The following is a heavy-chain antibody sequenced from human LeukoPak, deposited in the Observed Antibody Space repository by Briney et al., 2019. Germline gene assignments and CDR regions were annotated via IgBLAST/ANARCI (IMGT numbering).Heavy chain of an antibody. V-gene: IGHV3-48*02. D-gene: IGHD6-6*01. Sequence: GGSLSLSCAASGFTFSSYSMNWVRQAPGKGLEWVSYISSSSSTIYYADSVKGRFTISRDNAKNSLYLQMNSLRDGDTAVYYCARDKQLGFDYWGQGTLVTVSS. J-gene: IGHJ4*02. CDR2: ISSSSSTI. CDR1: GFTFSSYS. CDR3: ARDKQLGFDY.